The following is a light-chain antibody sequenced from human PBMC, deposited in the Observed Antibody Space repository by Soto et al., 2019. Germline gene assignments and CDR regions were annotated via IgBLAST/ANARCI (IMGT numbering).Light chain of an antibody. V-gene: IGKV1-5*03. CDR1: QTISSW. Sequence: DIQMTQSPSTLSGSVGDRVTITCRASQTISSWLAWYQQKPGKAPKLLIYKASTLKSGVPSRFSGSGSGADFTLTISRLEPEDFAVYYCQQYGFSPGLACGGGTKVAIK. J-gene: IGKJ4*01. CDR2: KAS. CDR3: QQYGFSPGLA.